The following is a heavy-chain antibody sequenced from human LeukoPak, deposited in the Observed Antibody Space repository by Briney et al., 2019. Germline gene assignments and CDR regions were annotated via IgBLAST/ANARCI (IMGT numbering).Heavy chain of an antibody. J-gene: IGHJ4*02. Sequence: GGSLRLSCAASGFTVSRNYMSWVRQAPGKGLEWVSVIYSGGSTYYADSVKGRFTISRDNSKNTLYLQMNNLRAEDTAVYYCARAGPSSSWHQFDYWGQGTLVTVSS. V-gene: IGHV3-66*01. CDR2: IYSGGST. CDR3: ARAGPSSSWHQFDY. CDR1: GFTVSRNY. D-gene: IGHD6-13*01.